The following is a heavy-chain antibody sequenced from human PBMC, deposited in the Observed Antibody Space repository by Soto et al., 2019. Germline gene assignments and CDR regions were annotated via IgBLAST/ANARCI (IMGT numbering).Heavy chain of an antibody. D-gene: IGHD3-9*01. CDR3: ARDVLRYFDHTRMNWFDP. V-gene: IGHV1-69*01. CDR2: IIPIFGTA. CDR1: GGTFSSYA. J-gene: IGHJ5*02. Sequence: QVQLVQSGAEVTKPGSSVKVSCKASGGTFSSYAISWVRQAPGQGLEWMGGIIPIFGTANYAQKFQGRVTITANESTSTAYMELSSLRSEDTAVYYWARDVLRYFDHTRMNWFDPWGQGTLVTVSS.